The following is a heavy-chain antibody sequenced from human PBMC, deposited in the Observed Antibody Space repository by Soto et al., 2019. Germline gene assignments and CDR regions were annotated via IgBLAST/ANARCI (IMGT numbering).Heavy chain of an antibody. V-gene: IGHV4-39*01. J-gene: IGHJ6*02. Sequence: SETLSLTCTVSGGSISSSSYYWGWIRQPPGKGLEWIGSIYYSGSTYYNPSLKSRVTISVDTSKNQFSLKLSSVTAADTAVYSCARRQARGYYYYYGMDVWGQGTTVTVSS. CDR1: GGSISSSSYY. D-gene: IGHD6-25*01. CDR2: IYYSGST. CDR3: ARRQARGYYYYYGMDV.